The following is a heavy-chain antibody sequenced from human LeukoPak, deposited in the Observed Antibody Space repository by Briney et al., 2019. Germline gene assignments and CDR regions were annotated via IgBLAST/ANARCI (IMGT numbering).Heavy chain of an antibody. V-gene: IGHV4-61*02. CDR2: LYTNDNT. D-gene: IGHD2-21*02. J-gene: IGHJ6*03. Sequence: KTSETLSFTCSVSGGSISSGRYYWTWIRQPAGKGLEWIGRLYTNDNTNYDPSLESRVSISVDTSKSQFYLQLTSVTAADTAVYFCARGVVTDDYYMDVWGKGITVIVSS. CDR3: ARGVVTDDYYMDV. CDR1: GGSISSGRYY.